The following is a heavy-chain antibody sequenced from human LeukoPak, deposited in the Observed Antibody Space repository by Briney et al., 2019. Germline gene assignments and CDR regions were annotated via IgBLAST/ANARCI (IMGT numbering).Heavy chain of an antibody. V-gene: IGHV3-53*01. J-gene: IGHJ5*02. D-gene: IGHD2-2*02. CDR3: ARVVPAVIVGGSGDNWFDP. CDR1: GFTVSSNY. Sequence: GGSLRLSCAASGFTVSSNYMSWVRQAPGKGLEWVSVIYSGGSTYYADSVKDRFTISRDNSKNTLYLQMNSLRAEDTAVYYCARVVPAVIVGGSGDNWFDPWGQGTLVTVSS. CDR2: IYSGGST.